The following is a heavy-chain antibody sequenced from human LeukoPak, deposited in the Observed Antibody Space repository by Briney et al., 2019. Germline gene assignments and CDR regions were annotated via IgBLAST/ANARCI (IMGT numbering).Heavy chain of an antibody. Sequence: GGCLRLSCVASGYTFNNYAMNWGCQALGEGLEWVSAIRDSEGSTKYADSVKGGFTTSTEKSKNTLYMYIDSLRAEDTAVYHCAKADCRSINCYVKDVWGKGTTVTVSS. CDR3: AKADCRSINCYVKDV. V-gene: IGHV3-23*01. CDR1: GYTFNNYA. J-gene: IGHJ6*04. CDR2: IRDSEGST. D-gene: IGHD2-2*01.